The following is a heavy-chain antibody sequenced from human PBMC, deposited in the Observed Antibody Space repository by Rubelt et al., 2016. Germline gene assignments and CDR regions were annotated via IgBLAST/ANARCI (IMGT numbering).Heavy chain of an antibody. J-gene: IGHJ4*02. V-gene: IGHV4-39*07. CDR2: IYYSGTT. CDR3: ARTPGQSSWYYFDY. CDR1: GGSISSSSYY. Sequence: QLQLQESGPGLVKPSETLSLTCTVSGGSISSSSYYWGWIRQPPGKGLEWIGSIYYSGTTYYNPSLKSRVTISVDTSKNQFPLRLRSATAADTAVYYCARTPGQSSWYYFDYGGQGTLVTVSS. D-gene: IGHD6-13*01.